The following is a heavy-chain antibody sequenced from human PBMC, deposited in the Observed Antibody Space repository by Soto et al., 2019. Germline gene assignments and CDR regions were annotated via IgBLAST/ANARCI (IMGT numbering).Heavy chain of an antibody. J-gene: IGHJ6*03. CDR1: GFSLSTSGVG. D-gene: IGHD3-10*01. CDR3: ALPPGVRGVQGGYYYYYYMDV. CDR2: IYWDDDK. Sequence: QITLKESGPTLVKPTQTLTLTCTFSGFSLSTSGVGVGWIRQPPGKALEWLALIYWDDDKRYSPSLKSRLTITKDTSKNQVVLTMTNMDPVDTATYYCALPPGVRGVQGGYYYYYYMDVWGKGTTVTVSS. V-gene: IGHV2-5*02.